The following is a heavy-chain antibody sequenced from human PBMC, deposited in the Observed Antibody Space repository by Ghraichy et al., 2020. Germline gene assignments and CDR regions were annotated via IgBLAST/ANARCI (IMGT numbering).Heavy chain of an antibody. CDR1: GFTFSSYW. J-gene: IGHJ6*02. D-gene: IGHD3-16*02. Sequence: LTCAASGFTFSSYWMSWVRQAPGKAPEWVANIKQDGGVRYHLDSLKGRFTISRDNARNSLFLQMNSLGVEDTAVYFCARESYLYFGMDVWGQGTTVTVSS. CDR3: ARESYLYFGMDV. V-gene: IGHV3-7*03. CDR2: IKQDGGVR.